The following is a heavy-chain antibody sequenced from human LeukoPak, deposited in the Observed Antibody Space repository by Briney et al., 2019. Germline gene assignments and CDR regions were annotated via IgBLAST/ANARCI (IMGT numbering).Heavy chain of an antibody. CDR2: SNPSSGGT. CDR1: GYTFTGYY. D-gene: IGHD3-16*02. Sequence: ASVKVSCKTSGYTFTGYYMHWVRQAPGQGLEWMGWSNPSSGGTDYAQKFQGRVTMTRDTSISTVYMELSRLRSDDTAVYYCARDRSRYFDYWGQGTLVTVSS. J-gene: IGHJ4*02. V-gene: IGHV1-2*02. CDR3: ARDRSRYFDY.